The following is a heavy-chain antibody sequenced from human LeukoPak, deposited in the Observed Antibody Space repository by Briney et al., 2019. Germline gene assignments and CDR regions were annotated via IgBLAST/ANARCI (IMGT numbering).Heavy chain of an antibody. J-gene: IGHJ6*02. D-gene: IGHD3-10*02. CDR2: IGASGGST. CDR1: GFTFSSYA. CDR3: ARDLHYYVAMDV. V-gene: IGHV3-23*01. Sequence: GGSLRLSCATSGFTFSSYAMSWVRQAPGKGLEWVSGIGASGGSTYYADSVKGRFAISRDNSKSMLFLQLNSLRAEDTALYYCARDLHYYVAMDVWGQGTTATVSS.